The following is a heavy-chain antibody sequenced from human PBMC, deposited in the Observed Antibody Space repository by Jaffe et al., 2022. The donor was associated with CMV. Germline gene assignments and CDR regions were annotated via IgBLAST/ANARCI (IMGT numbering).Heavy chain of an antibody. CDR2: INHSGST. D-gene: IGHD2-8*01. CDR3: ARDNAYYYYGMDV. V-gene: IGHV4-34*01. CDR1: GGSFSGYY. J-gene: IGHJ6*02. Sequence: QVQLQQWGAGLLKPSETLSLTCAVYGGSFSGYYWSWIRQPPGKGLEWIGEINHSGSTNYNPSLKSRVTISVDTSKNQFSLKLSSVTAADTAVYYCARDNAYYYYGMDVWGQGTTVTVSS.